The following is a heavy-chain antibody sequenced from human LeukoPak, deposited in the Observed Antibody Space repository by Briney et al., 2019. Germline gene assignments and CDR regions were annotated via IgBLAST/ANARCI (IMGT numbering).Heavy chain of an antibody. CDR1: GFTFDDYG. D-gene: IGHD3-3*01. CDR3: ASQGDFWSGYLDY. CDR2: INWNGGST. V-gene: IGHV3-20*04. Sequence: GGSLRLSCAASGFTFDDYGMSWVRQAPGKGLEWVSGINWNGGSTGYADSVKGRFTIPRDNAKNSLYLQMNSLRAEDTALYYCASQGDFWSGYLDYWGQGTLVTVSS. J-gene: IGHJ4*02.